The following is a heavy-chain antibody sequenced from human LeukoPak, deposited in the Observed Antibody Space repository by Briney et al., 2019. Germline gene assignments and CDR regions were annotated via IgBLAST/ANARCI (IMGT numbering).Heavy chain of an antibody. CDR1: GYTFTGSY. Sequence: ASVKVSCKASGYTFTGSYIHWVRQAPGQGLEWMGWINPNSGGTNYAQKFQGRVTMTRDTSISTAYMELSRLRSDDTAVYYRAREAYSSSWLAYWGQGTLVTVSS. V-gene: IGHV1-2*02. CDR3: AREAYSSSWLAY. D-gene: IGHD6-13*01. CDR2: INPNSGGT. J-gene: IGHJ4*02.